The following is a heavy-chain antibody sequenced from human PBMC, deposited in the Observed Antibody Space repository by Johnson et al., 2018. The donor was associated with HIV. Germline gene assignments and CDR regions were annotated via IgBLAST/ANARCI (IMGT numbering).Heavy chain of an antibody. CDR1: GFTFSSYG. CDR2: IRYDGSNK. V-gene: IGHV3-30*02. D-gene: IGHD6-19*01. J-gene: IGHJ3*01. CDR3: ARDIIAVAGYDAFDV. Sequence: QVQLVESGGGVVRPGGSLRLSCAASGFTFSSYGMHWVRQAPGKGLEWVAFIRYDGSNKYYADSVKGRFTISRDNSKNTLYLQMNSLRAEDTAVYYCARDIIAVAGYDAFDVWGQGTMVTFSS.